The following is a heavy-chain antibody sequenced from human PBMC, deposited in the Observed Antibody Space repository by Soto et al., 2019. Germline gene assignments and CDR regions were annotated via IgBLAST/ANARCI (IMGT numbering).Heavy chain of an antibody. V-gene: IGHV1-18*01. J-gene: IGHJ4*02. CDR3: AKSPRGEMATD. CDR2: INTYNGMT. CDR1: GYTFINYH. D-gene: IGHD5-12*01. Sequence: QVQLVQSGGEVKKPGASVTVSCKASGYTFINYHITWVRQAPGQGLEWMAWINTYNGMTDYAQRFQGRVTMTRDTSTSTAYVELRNLGFDDTAVYFCAKSPRGEMATDWGQGTLVTVSS.